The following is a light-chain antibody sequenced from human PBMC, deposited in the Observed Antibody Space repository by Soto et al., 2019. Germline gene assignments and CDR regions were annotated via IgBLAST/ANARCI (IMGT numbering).Light chain of an antibody. V-gene: IGKV1-5*03. CDR3: QQYNSRT. CDR2: KAS. J-gene: IGKJ1*01. CDR1: QSISSW. Sequence: DIQITHSPSTLSASVGDRVTITCRASQSISSWLAWYQQKPGKAPKLLIYKASSLESGVPSRFSGSGSGTEFTLTISSLQPDDFATYYCQQYNSRTLGQGTKVDIK.